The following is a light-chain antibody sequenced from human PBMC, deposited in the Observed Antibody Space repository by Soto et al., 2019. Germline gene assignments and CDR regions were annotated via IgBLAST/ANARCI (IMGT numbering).Light chain of an antibody. V-gene: IGLV7-46*01. Sequence: QAVVTQEPSLTVSPGGTVTLTCGSSTGAVTSGHYPFWFQQKPGQAPRTHIYDTSNKHSWTPARFSGSLLGGKAALTLSGAQPEDEADYYCLIAYSGVVVFGGGTKLTVL. CDR3: LIAYSGVVV. J-gene: IGLJ2*01. CDR1: TGAVTSGHY. CDR2: DTS.